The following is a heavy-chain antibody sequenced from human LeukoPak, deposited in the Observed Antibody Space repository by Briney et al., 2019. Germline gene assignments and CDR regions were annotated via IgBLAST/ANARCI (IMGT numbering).Heavy chain of an antibody. CDR1: GGTFSSYA. CDR3: ASGYYYDSSGYYYDVDY. D-gene: IGHD3-22*01. V-gene: IGHV1-69*13. Sequence: SVKVSCTASGGTFSSYAISWVRQAPGQGLEWMGGIIPIFGTANYAQKFQGRVTITADESTSTAYMELSSLRSEDTAVYYCASGYYYDSSGYYYDVDYWGQGTLVTVSS. CDR2: IIPIFGTA. J-gene: IGHJ4*02.